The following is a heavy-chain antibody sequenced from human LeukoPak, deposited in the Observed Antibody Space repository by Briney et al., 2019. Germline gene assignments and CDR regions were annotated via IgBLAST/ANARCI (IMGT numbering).Heavy chain of an antibody. D-gene: IGHD1-14*01. CDR2: ISYDGSNK. V-gene: IGHV3-30*04. CDR1: GFTFSSYA. Sequence: PGGSLRLTCAASGFTFSSYAMHWVRQAPGKGLEWVAVISYDGSNKYYADSVKGRFTISRDNSKNTLYLQMNSLRAEDTVVYYCATDPDPTIRSFGWFDPCGQGTLVTVSS. CDR3: ATDPDPTIRSFGWFDP. J-gene: IGHJ5*02.